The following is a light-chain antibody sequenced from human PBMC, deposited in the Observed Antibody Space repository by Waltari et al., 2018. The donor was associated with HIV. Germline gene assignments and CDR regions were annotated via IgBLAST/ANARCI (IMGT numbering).Light chain of an antibody. CDR2: TNT. V-gene: IGLV1-44*01. CDR3: SSWDGTLYGVA. J-gene: IGLJ2*01. CDR1: DSNLGTNT. Sequence: QSVLTQPPSASGTPGQTVTISCSGSDSNLGTNTVNWYQQLPGAAPKLLIYTNTQRPSGVPDRFSGSKSGTSASLAISGLRSEDEALYYCSSWDGTLYGVAFGGGTKVTVL.